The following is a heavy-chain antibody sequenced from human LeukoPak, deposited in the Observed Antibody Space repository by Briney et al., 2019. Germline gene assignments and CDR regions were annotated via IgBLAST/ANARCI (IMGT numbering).Heavy chain of an antibody. V-gene: IGHV3-53*01. J-gene: IGHJ4*02. Sequence: PGGSLRLFCAVSGFIVIRNDMAWVRQAPGKGLQWVSVLYTDGKTFYEDSMKGRFTISRDNSKNTLNLQINNLRDDDTAVYYCARAVAGLYFDYWGQGTLVTVSS. CDR2: LYTDGKT. CDR1: GFIVIRND. D-gene: IGHD6-19*01. CDR3: ARAVAGLYFDY.